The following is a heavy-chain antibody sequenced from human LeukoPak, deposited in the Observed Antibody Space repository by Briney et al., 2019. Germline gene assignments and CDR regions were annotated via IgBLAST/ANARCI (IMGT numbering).Heavy chain of an antibody. CDR1: GFIFSSYG. J-gene: IGHJ3*01. D-gene: IGHD1-26*01. CDR3: ARDNAGLVKHLDAFDL. CDR2: IWNDGRNE. Sequence: PGGSLRLSCAAPGFIFSSYGMHWVRQAPGKGLEWVAVIWNDGRNEFYADSVKGLFIISRDNSKNTLYLQMNSLRAEDTAVYYCARDNAGLVKHLDAFDLWGQGTMVSVSS. V-gene: IGHV3-33*01.